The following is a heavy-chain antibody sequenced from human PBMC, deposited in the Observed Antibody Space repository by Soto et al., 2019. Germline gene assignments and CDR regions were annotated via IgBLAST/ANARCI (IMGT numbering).Heavy chain of an antibody. CDR1: GCNFSSYA. D-gene: IGHD6-13*01. J-gene: IGHJ4*02. V-gene: IGHV3-30-3*01. CDR2: ISYDGSNK. CDR3: ASIAAAASDY. Sequence: PGGSLRLPCAASGCNFSSYAIHWVRQAPGKGLEWVAVISYDGSNKYYADSVKGRFTISRDNSKNTLYLQMNSLRAEDTAVYYCASIAAAASDYRAQRTLVTVSP.